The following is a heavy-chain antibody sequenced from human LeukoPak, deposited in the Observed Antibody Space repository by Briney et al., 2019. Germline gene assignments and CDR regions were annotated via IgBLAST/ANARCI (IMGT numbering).Heavy chain of an antibody. Sequence: GGSLRLSCVASGFTLSNSAISWVRQAPGKGLKWVSAIGSDDTPYYADSVKGRFTISRDNSQNTAYLQMNSLRAEDTAVYYCAKESLRSPNSFDYWGLGTLVTVSS. D-gene: IGHD2-21*02. CDR2: IGSDDTP. CDR3: AKESLRSPNSFDY. CDR1: GFTLSNSA. V-gene: IGHV3-23*01. J-gene: IGHJ4*02.